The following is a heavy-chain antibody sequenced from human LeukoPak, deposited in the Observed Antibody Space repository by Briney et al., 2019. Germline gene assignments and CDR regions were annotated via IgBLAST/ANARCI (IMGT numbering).Heavy chain of an antibody. CDR3: ARARDSSGYSVFFDY. CDR2: IHYSGST. CDR1: DGSVSSGNYY. D-gene: IGHD3-22*01. J-gene: IGHJ4*02. V-gene: IGHV4-61*01. Sequence: SETLSLTCIVSDGSVSSGNYYWSWIRQPPGKGLEWIGYIHYSGSTKYNPSLKSRVTISVDTSKNQFSLKLSSVTAADTAVYYCARARDSSGYSVFFDYWGQGTLVTVSS.